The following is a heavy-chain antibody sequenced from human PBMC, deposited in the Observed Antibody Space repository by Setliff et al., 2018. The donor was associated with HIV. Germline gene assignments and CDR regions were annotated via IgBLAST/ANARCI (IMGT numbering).Heavy chain of an antibody. Sequence: ASVKVSCKASGYTFTTYYIHWVRQAPGQGLEWMGILNPSEGTTSFAQKFQGRVTMTRDTSTSTVYMEVRSLRSGDTAVYYCARTDYGGNSGGNYFDYWGQGSLVTVSS. CDR2: LNPSEGTT. D-gene: IGHD4-17*01. V-gene: IGHV1-46*01. CDR1: GYTFTTYY. J-gene: IGHJ4*02. CDR3: ARTDYGGNSGGNYFDY.